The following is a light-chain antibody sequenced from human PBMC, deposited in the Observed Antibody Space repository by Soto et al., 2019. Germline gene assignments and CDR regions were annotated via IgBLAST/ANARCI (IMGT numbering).Light chain of an antibody. CDR2: GAS. J-gene: IGKJ5*01. Sequence: IVLTQSPGTLALSPGERATLSCRASQSVSSNLAWYQQKPGQAPRLLIYGASTRATGIPARFSGSGSGTEFTLTISSLQTEDIAVYYCQQYNNLITFGQGTRLEI. CDR3: QQYNNLIT. CDR1: QSVSSN. V-gene: IGKV3-15*01.